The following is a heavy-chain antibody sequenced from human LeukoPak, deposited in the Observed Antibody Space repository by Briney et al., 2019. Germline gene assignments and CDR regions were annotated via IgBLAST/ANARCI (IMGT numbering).Heavy chain of an antibody. CDR2: INHSGST. D-gene: IGHD2-2*01. CDR3: ARGGCSSTSCYAVLDAFDI. CDR1: GGSFSGYY. V-gene: IGHV4-34*01. J-gene: IGHJ3*02. Sequence: SETLSLTCAVYGGSFSGYYWSWIRQPPGKGLEWIGEINHSGSTNYNPSLKSRVTISVDTSKNQFSLKLSSVTAADTAVYYCARGGCSSTSCYAVLDAFDIWGQGIMVTVSS.